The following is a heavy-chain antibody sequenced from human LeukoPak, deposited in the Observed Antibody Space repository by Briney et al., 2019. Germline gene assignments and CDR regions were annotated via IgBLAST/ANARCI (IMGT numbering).Heavy chain of an antibody. J-gene: IGHJ6*02. CDR3: ARDEAYYYYGMDV. CDR1: GGTFSSYA. V-gene: IGHV1-69*05. Sequence: SVKVSCKASGGTFSSYAISWVRQAPGQGLEWMGGIIPIFGTANYAQKFQGRVTITTDESTGTAYMELSSLRSEDTAVYYCARDEAYYYYGMDVWGQGTTVTVSS. CDR2: IIPIFGTA.